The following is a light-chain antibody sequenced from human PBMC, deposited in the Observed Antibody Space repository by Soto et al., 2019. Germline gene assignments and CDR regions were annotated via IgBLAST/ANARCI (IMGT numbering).Light chain of an antibody. CDR2: GAS. CDR3: QQYGSSPPLP. CDR1: QSVSSSY. J-gene: IGKJ4*01. V-gene: IGKV3-20*01. Sequence: EIVLTQSPGTLSLSPGERATLSCRASQSVSSSYLAWYQQKPGQAPRLLIYGASSRATGIPDRFSGSGSGTDFTLTISRLAPEDFAVYYCQQYGSSPPLPFGGGTKVEIK.